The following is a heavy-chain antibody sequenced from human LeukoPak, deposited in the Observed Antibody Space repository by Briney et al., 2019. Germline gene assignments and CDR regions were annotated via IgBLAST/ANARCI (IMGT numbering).Heavy chain of an antibody. CDR1: AFTFSTYA. D-gene: IGHD5-24*01. Sequence: PGGSLRLSCATSAFTFSTYAMSWVRQAPGKGLEWVSGISGRGDNTYYADSVKGRFTISRDNSKNTLYLQMNGLRAEDTAVYYCAKSGADGYSLDAFDMWGQGTMVTVSS. CDR2: ISGRGDNT. J-gene: IGHJ3*02. CDR3: AKSGADGYSLDAFDM. V-gene: IGHV3-23*01.